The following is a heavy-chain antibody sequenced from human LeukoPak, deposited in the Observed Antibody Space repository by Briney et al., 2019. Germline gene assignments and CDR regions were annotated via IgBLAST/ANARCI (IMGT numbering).Heavy chain of an antibody. D-gene: IGHD3-10*01. J-gene: IGHJ4*02. CDR1: GFIFTASA. CDR3: AAGGSGSAIDY. CDR2: INAGNGKT. Sequence: ASVTVSCKASGFIFTASAIHWVRQAPGQRLEGMGWINAGNGKTKYSQKFQGRVIITRDTSATTAYMDLSSLRSEDTAVYYCAAGGSGSAIDYWGQGTLVTVSS. V-gene: IGHV1-3*01.